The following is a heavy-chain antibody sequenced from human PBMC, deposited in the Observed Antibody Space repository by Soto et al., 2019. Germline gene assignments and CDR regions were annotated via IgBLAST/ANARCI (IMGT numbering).Heavy chain of an antibody. CDR3: AKDQDDGNYNYCCYYGMDV. J-gene: IGHJ6*02. V-gene: IGHV3-23*01. CDR2: ISGSGGST. Sequence: GGSLRLSCAASGFTFSSYAMSWVRQAQGKGLEWVSAISGSGGSTYYADSVKGRFTIARDNSKNTLYLQMNSLRAEDTAVYYCAKDQDDGNYNYCCYYGMDVWGQGTTVTVSS. CDR1: GFTFSSYA. D-gene: IGHD4-17*01.